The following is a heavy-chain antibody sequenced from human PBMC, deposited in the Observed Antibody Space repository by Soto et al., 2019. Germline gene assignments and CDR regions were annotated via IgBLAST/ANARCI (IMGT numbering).Heavy chain of an antibody. Sequence: PGGSLRLSCAASGFTFSSYWMHWVRQAPGKGLVWVSRINSDGSSTSYADSVKGRFTISRDNAKNTLYLQMNSLRAEDTAVYYCARVRYDFWSGYPPFDYWGQGTLVTVSS. CDR3: ARVRYDFWSGYPPFDY. CDR1: GFTFSSYW. V-gene: IGHV3-74*01. CDR2: INSDGSST. J-gene: IGHJ4*02. D-gene: IGHD3-3*01.